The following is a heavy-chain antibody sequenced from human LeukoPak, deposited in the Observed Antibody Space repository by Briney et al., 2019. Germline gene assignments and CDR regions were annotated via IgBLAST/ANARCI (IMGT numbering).Heavy chain of an antibody. CDR1: GFTFSNYA. Sequence: PGGSLRLSCAASGFTFSNYAMSWVRQAPGKGLEWVSDISGSGGSTYYADSVKGRFTISRDNAKNSLYLQMNSLRAEDTAVYYCARALDGDYWGQGTLVTVSS. CDR2: ISGSGGST. CDR3: ARALDGDY. D-gene: IGHD1-1*01. J-gene: IGHJ4*02. V-gene: IGHV3-23*01.